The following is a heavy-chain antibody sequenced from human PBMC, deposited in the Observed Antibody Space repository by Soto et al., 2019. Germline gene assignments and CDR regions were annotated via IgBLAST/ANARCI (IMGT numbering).Heavy chain of an antibody. V-gene: IGHV3-30*19. J-gene: IGHJ6*02. CDR3: ARDSSVYYYYGMDV. CDR2: ISYDGSNK. Sequence: GGSLRLSCAASGFTFSSYGMHWVRQAPGKGLEWVAVISYDGSNKYYADSVKGRFTISRDNSKNTLYLQMNSLRAEDTAVYYCARDSSVYYYYGMDVWGQGTTVTVSS. D-gene: IGHD6-19*01. CDR1: GFTFSSYG.